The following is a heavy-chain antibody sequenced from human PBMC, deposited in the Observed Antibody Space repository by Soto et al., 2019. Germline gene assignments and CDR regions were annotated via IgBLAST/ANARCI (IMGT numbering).Heavy chain of an antibody. V-gene: IGHV3-64*01. CDR2: ISNNGAHT. D-gene: IGHD6-13*01. CDR1: GFTFSNYE. CDR3: ARRGCGSRWPNVYMDG. J-gene: IGHJ6*03. Sequence: EAQLVESGGGLVQPGGSLRLSCAASGFTFSNYEMHWVRQAPGKGLEYVSGISNNGAHTDYAKSVKGRFTSSRDNSENTLYLQMGSLRAEDMALYYCARRGCGSRWPNVYMDGWGKETAVTVSS.